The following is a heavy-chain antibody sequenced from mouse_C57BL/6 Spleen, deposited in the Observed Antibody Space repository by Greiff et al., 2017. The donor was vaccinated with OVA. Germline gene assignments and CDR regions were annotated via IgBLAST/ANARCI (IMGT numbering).Heavy chain of an antibody. CDR3: AKNWEGYYYAMDY. Sequence: QVQLQQSGPGLVQPSQSLSITCTVSGFSLTIYGVHWVRQSPGKGLEWLGVIWRGGSTDYNAAFMSRLSITKDNSKSQVFFKMNSLQADDTAIYYCAKNWEGYYYAMDYWGQGTSVTVSS. D-gene: IGHD4-1*01. CDR1: GFSLTIYG. V-gene: IGHV2-5*01. J-gene: IGHJ4*01. CDR2: IWRGGST.